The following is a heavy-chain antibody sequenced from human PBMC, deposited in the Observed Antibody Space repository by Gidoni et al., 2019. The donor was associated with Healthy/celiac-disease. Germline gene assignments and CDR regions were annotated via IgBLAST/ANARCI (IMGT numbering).Heavy chain of an antibody. D-gene: IGHD6-13*01. CDR3: ARDSEGCIAAAGTVVFDY. Sequence: QLQLQESGTGLVTPSETLSLTCTVSGGSISSSSYYWGCIRQPPGKGLEWIGSIYYSGSPYYNPSLKSRLTISVDTSKNQFSLKLSSVTAADTAVYYCARDSEGCIAAAGTVVFDYWGQGTLVTVSS. V-gene: IGHV4-39*07. CDR1: GGSISSSSYY. J-gene: IGHJ4*02. CDR2: IYYSGSP.